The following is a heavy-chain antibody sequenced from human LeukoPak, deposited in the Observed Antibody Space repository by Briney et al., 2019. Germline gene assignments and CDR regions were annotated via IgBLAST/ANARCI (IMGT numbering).Heavy chain of an antibody. J-gene: IGHJ4*02. D-gene: IGHD3-10*01. V-gene: IGHV4-39*01. CDR1: GGSISSSAYY. Sequence: SETLSLTGTVSGGSISSSAYYWGWIRQPPGEGREWIGSISYRGNSYYNASLKSRVHISVDTVRNQFSLKLSSVPAADTAVYYCARRTTMVRGEYFDFWGQGTLVTVSS. CDR2: ISYRGNS. CDR3: ARRTTMVRGEYFDF.